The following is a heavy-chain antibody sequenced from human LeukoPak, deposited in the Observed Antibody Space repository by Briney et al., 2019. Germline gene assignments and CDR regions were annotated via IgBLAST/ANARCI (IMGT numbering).Heavy chain of an antibody. CDR2: ITTSSSYT. CDR1: GFSFSSYN. V-gene: IGHV3-21*01. J-gene: IGHJ6*04. CDR3: AELGITMIGGV. Sequence: GGSLRLSCEASGFSFSSYNMDWVRQTPGKGLEWISSITTSSSYTFYADSVKGRFTISRDNAKNSLYLQMNSLRAEDTAVYYCAELGITMIGGVWGKGTTVTISS. D-gene: IGHD3-10*02.